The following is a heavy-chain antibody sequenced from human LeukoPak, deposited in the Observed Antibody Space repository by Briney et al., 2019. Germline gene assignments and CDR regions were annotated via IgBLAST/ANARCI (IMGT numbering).Heavy chain of an antibody. J-gene: IGHJ5*02. CDR3: ARVSVGWFDP. CDR2: IIPIFGTA. Sequence: SVKVSCKASGYTFTGYYMHWVRQAPGQGLEWMGGIIPIFGTANYAQKFQGRVTITADKSTSTAYMELSSLRSEDTAVYYCARVSVGWFDPWGQGTLVTVSS. CDR1: GYTFTGYY. D-gene: IGHD2-15*01. V-gene: IGHV1-69*06.